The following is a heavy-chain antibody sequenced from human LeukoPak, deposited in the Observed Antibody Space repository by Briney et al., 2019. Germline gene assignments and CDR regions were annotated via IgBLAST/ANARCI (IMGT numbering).Heavy chain of an antibody. CDR3: ARGIRGYCSSTSCSNWFDP. D-gene: IGHD2-2*01. Sequence: SEILSLTCTVSGGSISSGSYYWSWIRQPAGKGLEWIGRIYTSGSTNYNPSLKSRVTISVDTSKNQFSLKLSSVTAADTAVYYCARGIRGYCSSTSCSNWFDPWGQGTLVTVSS. J-gene: IGHJ5*02. CDR2: IYTSGST. V-gene: IGHV4-61*02. CDR1: GGSISSGSYY.